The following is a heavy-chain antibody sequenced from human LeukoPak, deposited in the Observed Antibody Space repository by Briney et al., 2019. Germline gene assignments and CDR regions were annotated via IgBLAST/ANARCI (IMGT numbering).Heavy chain of an antibody. J-gene: IGHJ4*02. CDR2: IIPILGIA. CDR1: GGTFSSYT. Sequence: SVKVSCKASGGTFSSYTISWVRQAPEQGLEWMGRIIPILGIANYAQKFQGRVTITADKSTSTAYMELSSLRSEDTAVYYCARDYYYDRSGYYSVYWGQGTLVTVSS. V-gene: IGHV1-69*04. D-gene: IGHD3-22*01. CDR3: ARDYYYDRSGYYSVY.